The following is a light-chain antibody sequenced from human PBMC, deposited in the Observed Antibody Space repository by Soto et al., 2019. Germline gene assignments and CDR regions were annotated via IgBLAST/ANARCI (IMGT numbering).Light chain of an antibody. V-gene: IGKV3-20*01. Sequence: EIVLTQSPGTLSLSPGERATLSCRASQSVSSSYLAWYQQKPGQAPRLLICGASSRATGIPDRLSGSGSGTAFTLTISRLEPEDFAVYYCQQYGSSPRLTFGGGTKVEIK. J-gene: IGKJ4*01. CDR3: QQYGSSPRLT. CDR2: GAS. CDR1: QSVSSSY.